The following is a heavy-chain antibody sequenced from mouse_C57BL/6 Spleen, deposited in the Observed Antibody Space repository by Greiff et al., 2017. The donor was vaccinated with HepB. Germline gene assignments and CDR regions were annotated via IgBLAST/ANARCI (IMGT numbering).Heavy chain of an antibody. Sequence: QVQLQQPGAELVMPGASVKLSCKASGYTFTSYWMHWVKQRPGQGLEWIGEIDPSDSYTNYNQKFKGKSTLTVDKSSSTAYMQLSSLTSEDSAVYYCARLNYSNFAYWGQGTLVTVSA. CDR1: GYTFTSYW. D-gene: IGHD2-5*01. CDR3: ARLNYSNFAY. CDR2: IDPSDSYT. J-gene: IGHJ3*01. V-gene: IGHV1-69*01.